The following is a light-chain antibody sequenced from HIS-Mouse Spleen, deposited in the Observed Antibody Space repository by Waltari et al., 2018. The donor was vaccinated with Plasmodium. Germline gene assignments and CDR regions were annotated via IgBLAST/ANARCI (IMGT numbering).Light chain of an antibody. Sequence: QSALTQPRSVSGSPGQSVTISCTGTSSDVVGYNYVSWYQQHPAQAPKLMIYDVSKRPSGVPDRFSGSKSGNTASLTISGLQAEDEADYYCCSYAGSYTYVFGTGTKVTVL. J-gene: IGLJ1*01. CDR1: SSDVVGYNY. V-gene: IGLV2-11*01. CDR3: CSYAGSYTYV. CDR2: DVS.